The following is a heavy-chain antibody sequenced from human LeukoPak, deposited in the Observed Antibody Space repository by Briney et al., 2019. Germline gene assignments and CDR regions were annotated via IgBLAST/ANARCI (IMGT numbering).Heavy chain of an antibody. CDR2: ISSSSDYI. J-gene: IGHJ6*02. V-gene: IGHV3-21*01. D-gene: IGHD6-13*01. CDR3: GGEFSSSPASMDV. CDR1: GFAFRSCS. Sequence: GGSLRLSCAASGFAFRSCSMNWVRQAPGKGLEWVSSISSSSDYIYYADSVEGRFTISRDNAKNSLFLQMNSLREEDAAVYYCGGEFSSSPASMDVWGQGTTVTVSS.